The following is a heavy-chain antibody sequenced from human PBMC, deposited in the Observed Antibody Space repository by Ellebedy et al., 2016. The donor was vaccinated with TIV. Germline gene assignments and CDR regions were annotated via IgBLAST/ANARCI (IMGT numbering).Heavy chain of an antibody. J-gene: IGHJ5*02. CDR3: RRGVKTFDP. CDR1: GYTFTAYY. Sequence: ASVKVSXXAFGYTFTAYYIHWVRQAPGQGLEWMGYINPNNGDTNYAQKFLGRVTMTRDTSITTAYTELSSLISDDTAIYYCRRGVKTFDPWGQGTLVTVSS. CDR2: INPNNGDT. V-gene: IGHV1-2*02.